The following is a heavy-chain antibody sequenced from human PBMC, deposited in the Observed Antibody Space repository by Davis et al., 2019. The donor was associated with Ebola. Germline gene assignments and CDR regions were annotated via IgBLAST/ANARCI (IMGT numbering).Heavy chain of an antibody. D-gene: IGHD5-12*01. Sequence: GESLKISCAASGFTFSSYRMHWVRQVPGKGLEWVSAISGSGGSTYYADSVKGRFTISRDNSKNTLYLQMNSLRAEDTAVYYCAKESGYEAFDYWGQGTLVTVSS. J-gene: IGHJ4*02. CDR3: AKESGYEAFDY. CDR1: GFTFSSYR. CDR2: ISGSGGST. V-gene: IGHV3-23*01.